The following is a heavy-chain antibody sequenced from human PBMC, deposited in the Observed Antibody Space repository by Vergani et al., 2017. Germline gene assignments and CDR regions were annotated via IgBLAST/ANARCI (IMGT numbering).Heavy chain of an antibody. CDR3: AITTGDQRPVSV. CDR2: IYYSGST. Sequence: QVQLQESGPGLVKPSETLSLTCTVSGGSISSYYWSWIRQPPGKGLEWIGYIYYSGSTNYNPSLKSRVTISVDTSKNQFSLKLSSVTAADTAVYYCAITTGDQRPVSVWGQGTLVTVSS. D-gene: IGHD7-27*01. V-gene: IGHV4-59*01. CDR1: GGSISSYY. J-gene: IGHJ4*02.